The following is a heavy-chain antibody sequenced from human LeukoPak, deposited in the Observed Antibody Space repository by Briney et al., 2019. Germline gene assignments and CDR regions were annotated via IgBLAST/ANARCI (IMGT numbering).Heavy chain of an antibody. CDR3: ARVDILTGYLP. CDR1: GGSISSYY. V-gene: IGHV4-59*12. Sequence: SETLSLTCTVSGGSISSYYWSWIRQPPGEGLEWIGYIYYSGSTNYNPSLKSRVTISVDTSKNQFSLKLSSVTAADTAVYYCARVDILTGYLPWGQGTLVTDSS. J-gene: IGHJ5*02. D-gene: IGHD3-9*01. CDR2: IYYSGST.